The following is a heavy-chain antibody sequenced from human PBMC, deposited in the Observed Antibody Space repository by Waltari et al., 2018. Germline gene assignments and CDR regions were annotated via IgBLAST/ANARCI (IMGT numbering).Heavy chain of an antibody. Sequence: QVQLQESGPGLVKPSETLSLTCAVSGYSISSGYYWGWIRQPPGKGLEWIGNIYHSGSTHHNPSRKSRVTISVDTSKIQFSLKLSSVTAADTAVYYCARRAAITAAGPTYYMDVWGKGTTVTVSS. J-gene: IGHJ6*03. CDR1: GYSISSGYY. CDR3: ARRAAITAAGPTYYMDV. D-gene: IGHD6-13*01. CDR2: IYHSGST. V-gene: IGHV4-38-2*01.